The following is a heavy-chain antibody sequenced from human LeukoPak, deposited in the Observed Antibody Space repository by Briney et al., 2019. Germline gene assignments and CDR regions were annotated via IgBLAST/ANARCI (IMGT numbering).Heavy chain of an antibody. D-gene: IGHD3-22*01. CDR2: ISSSSSYI. V-gene: IGHV3-21*01. CDR1: GFTFSSYS. J-gene: IGHJ3*02. Sequence: GGSLRLSCAASGFTFSSYSMNWVRQAPGKGLEWVSSISSSSSYIYYADSVKGRFTISRNNAKNSLYLQMNSLRAEDTAVYYCASSSSYCYDSSGYSDFFDIWGQGTMVTVSS. CDR3: ASSSSYCYDSSGYSDFFDI.